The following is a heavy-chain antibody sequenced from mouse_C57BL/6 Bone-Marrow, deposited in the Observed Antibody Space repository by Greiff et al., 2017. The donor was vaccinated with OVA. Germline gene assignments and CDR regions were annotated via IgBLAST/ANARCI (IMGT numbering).Heavy chain of an antibody. Sequence: VQLQESGAELVKPGASVKISCKASGYAFSSYWMNWVKQSPGKGLEWIGQIDPGDGDTNYNAKFKGKATLTADKSSSTAYMQDSNLTSGDSAVYFCAREYGYWGQGTTLTVAT. V-gene: IGHV1-80*01. CDR2: IDPGDGDT. D-gene: IGHD2-10*02. CDR1: GYAFSSYW. J-gene: IGHJ2*01. CDR3: AREYGY.